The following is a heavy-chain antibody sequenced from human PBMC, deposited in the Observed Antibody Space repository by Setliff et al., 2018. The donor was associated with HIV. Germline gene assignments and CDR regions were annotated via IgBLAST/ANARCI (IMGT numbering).Heavy chain of an antibody. D-gene: IGHD2-15*01. CDR1: GGSISSYY. J-gene: IGHJ3*02. CDR2: IYYSGGT. Sequence: LSLTCTVSGGSISSYYWSWIRQPSGKGLEWIGYIYYSGGTNYNPSLKSRVTISVDTSKNQFSLKLSSVTAADTAVYYCARNPCSGGSCPDAFDIWGQGTMVTVSS. V-gene: IGHV4-59*01. CDR3: ARNPCSGGSCPDAFDI.